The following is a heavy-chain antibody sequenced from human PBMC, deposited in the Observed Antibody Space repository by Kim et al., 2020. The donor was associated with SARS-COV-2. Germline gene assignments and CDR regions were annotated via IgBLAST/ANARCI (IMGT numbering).Heavy chain of an antibody. CDR3: AKDLFPRVIIAVINSYYYGMDV. Sequence: GGSLRLSCAASGFTFSSYGMHWVRQAPGKGLEWVAVISYDGSNKYYADSVKGRFTISRDNSKNTLYLQMNSLRAEDTAVYYCAKDLFPRVIIAVINSYYYGMDVWGQGTTVTVSS. D-gene: IGHD4-17*01. J-gene: IGHJ6*02. CDR2: ISYDGSNK. V-gene: IGHV3-30*18. CDR1: GFTFSSYG.